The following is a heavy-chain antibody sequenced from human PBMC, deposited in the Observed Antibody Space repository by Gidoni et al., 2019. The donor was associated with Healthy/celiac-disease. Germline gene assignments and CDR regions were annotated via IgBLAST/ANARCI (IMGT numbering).Heavy chain of an antibody. CDR1: GGSVSSGSYY. Sequence: QVQLQASGPGLVKPSETLSLTCTVSGGSVSSGSYYWSWIRQPPGKGLEWIGYIYYSGSTNYNPSLKSRVTISVDTSKNQFSLKLSSVTAADTAVYYCARDRKVWPSPYYYGMDVWGQGTTVTVSS. V-gene: IGHV4-61*01. CDR2: IYYSGST. J-gene: IGHJ6*02. D-gene: IGHD2-21*01. CDR3: ARDRKVWPSPYYYGMDV.